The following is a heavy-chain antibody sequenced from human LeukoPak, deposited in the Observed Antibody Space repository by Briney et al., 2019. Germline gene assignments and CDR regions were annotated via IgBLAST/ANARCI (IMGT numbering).Heavy chain of an antibody. V-gene: IGHV3-48*01. CDR2: ISTSSTTI. CDR1: GFSFSNYA. J-gene: IGHJ2*01. D-gene: IGHD3-22*01. Sequence: GGSLRLSCTASGFSFSNYAMNWVRQAPGKGLEWLSYISTSSTTIHYADSVKGRFTSSREDARNSLYLQMNSLRAEDTAVYFCARAPGNYYDSTGYWYFDLWGRGTLVTVSS. CDR3: ARAPGNYYDSTGYWYFDL.